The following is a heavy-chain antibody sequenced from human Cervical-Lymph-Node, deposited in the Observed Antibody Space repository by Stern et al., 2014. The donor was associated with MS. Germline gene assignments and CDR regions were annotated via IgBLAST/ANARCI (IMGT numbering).Heavy chain of an antibody. CDR1: GFMSSNYW. Sequence: VESGGSLRLSCTASGFMSSNYWMSWVRQAPGKGLDWVANIKQDGSEEYYVDSVKGRFTISRDNAKNSLYLQMNSLRAEDTAVYYCARGRDTFDYWGQGALVTVSS. V-gene: IGHV3-7*04. CDR2: IKQDGSEE. J-gene: IGHJ4*02. CDR3: ARGRDTFDY. D-gene: IGHD5-18*01.